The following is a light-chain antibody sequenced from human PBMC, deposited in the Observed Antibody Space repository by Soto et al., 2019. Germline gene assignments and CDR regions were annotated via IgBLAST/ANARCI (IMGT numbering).Light chain of an antibody. CDR2: AAS. Sequence: IQMTQSPSSLSASVGDRVTIACRARQSISNYLNRYQQKPGKAPKLLIYAASSLQSGVPSRFSGSGSGTDFNLNISSLQPEDFASYYCLQDYNYPLTFGGRSMV. V-gene: IGKV1-6*01. CDR3: LQDYNYPLT. CDR1: QSISNY. J-gene: IGKJ4*01.